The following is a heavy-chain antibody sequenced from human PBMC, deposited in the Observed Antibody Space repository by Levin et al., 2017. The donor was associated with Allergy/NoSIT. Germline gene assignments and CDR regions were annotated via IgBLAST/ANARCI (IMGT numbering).Heavy chain of an antibody. CDR1: GDSISRGFYY. D-gene: IGHD5-12*01. V-gene: IGHV4-61*02. CDR3: ARDLVGFSGYKPYCYMDV. J-gene: IGHJ6*03. Sequence: PSETLSLTCSVSGDSISRGFYYWSWIRQPAGEGLEWIGRIYVTGSTTYSPSLKSRVTISLDRSKDQVSLKINSVTAADTAVYCCARDLVGFSGYKPYCYMDVWGKGTTVTVSS. CDR2: IYVTGST.